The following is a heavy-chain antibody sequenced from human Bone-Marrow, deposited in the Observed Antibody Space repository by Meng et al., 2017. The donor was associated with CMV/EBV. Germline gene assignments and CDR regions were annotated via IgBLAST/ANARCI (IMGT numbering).Heavy chain of an antibody. CDR3: ARRGYCSSTSCYTLTIFGVGDYYGMDV. Sequence: SETLSLTCTVSGYSISSGYYWGWIRQPPGKGLEWIGSIYHSGSTYYNPSLKSRVTISVDTSKNQFSLKLSSVTAADTAVYYCARRGYCSSTSCYTLTIFGVGDYYGMDVWGQGTTVTVSS. CDR1: GYSISSGYY. V-gene: IGHV4-38-2*02. J-gene: IGHJ6*02. D-gene: IGHD2-2*02. CDR2: IYHSGST.